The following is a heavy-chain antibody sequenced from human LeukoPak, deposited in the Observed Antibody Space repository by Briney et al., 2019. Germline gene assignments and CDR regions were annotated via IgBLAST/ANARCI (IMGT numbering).Heavy chain of an antibody. CDR1: GGSISSYY. CDR2: IYTSGST. V-gene: IGHV4-4*09. Sequence: SETLSLTCTVSGGSISSYYWSWIRQPPGKGLEWIGYIYTSGSTNYNPSLKSRVTISVDTSKNQFSLKLSSVTAADTAVYYCARQAGSEDYYFDYWGQGTLVTVSS. CDR3: ARQAGSEDYYFDY. D-gene: IGHD6-19*01. J-gene: IGHJ4*02.